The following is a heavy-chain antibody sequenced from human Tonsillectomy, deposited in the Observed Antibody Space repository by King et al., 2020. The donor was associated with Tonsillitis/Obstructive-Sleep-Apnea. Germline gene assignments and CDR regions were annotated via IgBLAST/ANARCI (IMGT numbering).Heavy chain of an antibody. V-gene: IGHV3-43*02. CDR3: AKALFWSGDTAVDY. CDR1: GFTFDDYA. Sequence: QLVQSGGGVVQPGGSLRLSCAASGFTFDDYAMHWVRQAPGKGLEWVSLISGDGGRTYYADSVKGRFTISRDNSKNSLYLQMNSLRTEDTAFYYCAKALFWSGDTAVDYWGQGTLVTVSS. D-gene: IGHD3-3*01. CDR2: ISGDGGRT. J-gene: IGHJ4*02.